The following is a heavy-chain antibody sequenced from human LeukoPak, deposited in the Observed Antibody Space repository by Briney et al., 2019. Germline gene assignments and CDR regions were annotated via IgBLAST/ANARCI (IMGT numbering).Heavy chain of an antibody. D-gene: IGHD3-10*01. Sequence: GGSLRLSCAASGFTFSTYWMHWVRQAPGKGLVWVSHINSDGSNTRYADSVKGRFTISRDNAKNSLYLQMNSLRAEDTAVYYCARGVWFGELYYWGQGTLVTVSS. CDR2: INSDGSNT. CDR3: ARGVWFGELYY. CDR1: GFTFSTYW. J-gene: IGHJ4*02. V-gene: IGHV3-74*01.